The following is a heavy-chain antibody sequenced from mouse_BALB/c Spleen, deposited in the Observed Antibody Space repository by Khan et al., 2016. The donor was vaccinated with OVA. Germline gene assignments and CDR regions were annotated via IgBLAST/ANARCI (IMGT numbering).Heavy chain of an antibody. Sequence: EVHLVESGGGLVQSGGSRKLSCAASGFTFTSYGMHWIRQAPEKGLEWVAYISSDSNTIYYAHTVKGRFTISRDTPKNTLFLQLTSLTSGDTAMYYCATSEFNGYYIANWGKGTTLTVSS. CDR3: ATSEFNGYYIAN. V-gene: IGHV5-17*02. CDR2: ISSDSNTI. J-gene: IGHJ2*01. CDR1: GFTFTSYG.